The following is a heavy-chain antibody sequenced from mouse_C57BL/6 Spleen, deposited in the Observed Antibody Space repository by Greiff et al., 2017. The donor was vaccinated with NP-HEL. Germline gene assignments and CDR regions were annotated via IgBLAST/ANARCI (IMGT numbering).Heavy chain of an antibody. CDR2: INPSSGYT. Sequence: VQLQQSGAELARPGASVKMSCKASGYTFTSYTMHWVKQRPGQGLEWIGYINPSSGYTNYNQKFKDKATLTADKSSSTAYMQLSILTSEDSAVYYCARSLSDGYYVGVDYWGQGTSVTVSS. CDR3: ARSLSDGYYVGVDY. D-gene: IGHD2-3*01. V-gene: IGHV1-4*01. CDR1: GYTFTSYT. J-gene: IGHJ4*01.